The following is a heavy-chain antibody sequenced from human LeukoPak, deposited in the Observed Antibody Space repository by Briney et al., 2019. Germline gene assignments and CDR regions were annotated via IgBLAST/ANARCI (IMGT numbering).Heavy chain of an antibody. V-gene: IGHV3-30*18. D-gene: IGHD3-22*01. CDR1: GFTFSIYG. Sequence: QPGGSLRLSCAASGFTFSIYGMVWVRQAPGKGREGGADISYDGRNKYYADSVKGRFTIYRDNSQNTLHLKMHSQGAEDTAVYYCAKKVADSSGYYSLDYWGQGTLVTVSS. J-gene: IGHJ4*02. CDR2: ISYDGRNK. CDR3: AKKVADSSGYYSLDY.